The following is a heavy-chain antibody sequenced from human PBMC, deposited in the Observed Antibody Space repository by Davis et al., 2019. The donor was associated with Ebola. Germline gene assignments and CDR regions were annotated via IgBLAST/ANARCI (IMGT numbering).Heavy chain of an antibody. CDR3: ARGRRYSYGWRNYYYGMDV. CDR1: GYTFTSYD. CDR2: MNPNSGNT. Sequence: ASVKVSCKASGYTFTSYDINWVRQATGQGLEWMGWMNPNSGNTGYAQKFQGRVTMTRNTSISTAYMELSSLRSEDTAVYYCARGRRYSYGWRNYYYGMDVWGQGTTVTVSS. V-gene: IGHV1-8*01. D-gene: IGHD5-18*01. J-gene: IGHJ6*02.